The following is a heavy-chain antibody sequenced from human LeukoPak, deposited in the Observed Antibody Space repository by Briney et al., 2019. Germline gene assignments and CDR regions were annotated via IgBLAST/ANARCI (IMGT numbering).Heavy chain of an antibody. V-gene: IGHV4-59*08. Sequence: SETLSLTRTVSVGSLSAYYWSWIRQPPGKRVEGIGYVYYSGATNYNPSLKSRVTISLETSKNQFSLRLTAVTAADTAVYYCARRVAETGIYCFDLWGQRTPVTVSS. J-gene: IGHJ4*02. CDR2: VYYSGAT. CDR1: VGSLSAYY. D-gene: IGHD3-3*02. CDR3: ARRVAETGIYCFDL.